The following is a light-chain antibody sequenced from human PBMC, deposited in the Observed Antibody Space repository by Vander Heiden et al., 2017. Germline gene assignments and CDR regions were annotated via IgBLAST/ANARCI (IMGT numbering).Light chain of an antibody. CDR1: QSLLHRNGYNY. V-gene: IGKV2-28*01. CDR3: WQGLQTPLT. CDR2: LGS. Sequence: DIVMTQSPLSLPVTPGEPASISCRSSQSLLHRNGYNYLDWYLQKPGQSPQLLIYLGSNRAAGVPDRFSGSGSGTDFTLKISRVEAEDVGVYYFWQGLQTPLTFGGGTKVEIK. J-gene: IGKJ4*01.